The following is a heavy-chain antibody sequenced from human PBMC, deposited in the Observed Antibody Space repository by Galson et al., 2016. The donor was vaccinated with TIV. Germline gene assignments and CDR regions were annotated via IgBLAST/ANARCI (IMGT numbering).Heavy chain of an antibody. J-gene: IGHJ4*02. Sequence: SVKVSCKASGGPFFSSYAISWVRQAPGQGLEWMGRIIPIFGTANYAQKFQGRVTITADESTSTAYVELSSLRSEDTAVYYCARHQGYCSGGSCLLDYWGQGTLVTVSS. D-gene: IGHD2-15*01. CDR1: GGPFFSSYA. CDR3: ARHQGYCSGGSCLLDY. CDR2: IIPIFGTA. V-gene: IGHV1-69*13.